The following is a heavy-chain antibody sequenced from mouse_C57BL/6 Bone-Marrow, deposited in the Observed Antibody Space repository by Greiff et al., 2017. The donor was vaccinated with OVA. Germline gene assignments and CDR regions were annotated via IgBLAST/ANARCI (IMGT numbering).Heavy chain of an antibody. V-gene: IGHV1-5*01. CDR2: IYPGNSDT. Sequence: EVQLQQSGAVLARPGASVKMSCKTSGYTFTSYWMHWVKQRPGQGLEWIGAIYPGNSDTSYNQKFKGKAKLTAVTSASTAYMELSSLTNEDSAVYYCTAMVTTRYAMDYWGQGTSVTVSS. CDR3: TAMVTTRYAMDY. J-gene: IGHJ4*01. D-gene: IGHD2-2*01. CDR1: GYTFTSYW.